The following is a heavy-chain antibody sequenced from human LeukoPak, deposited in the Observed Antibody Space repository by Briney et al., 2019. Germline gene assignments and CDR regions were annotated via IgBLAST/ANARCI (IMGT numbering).Heavy chain of an antibody. CDR1: GFTFSSYE. D-gene: IGHD1-26*01. CDR2: ISSSGNSI. J-gene: IGHJ4*02. CDR3: ARDSAGNSGSYWGHDY. Sequence: GGSLRLSCAASGFTFSSYEMNWVRQAPGKGLERVSYISSSGNSIYYADSVKGRFTISRDNAKNSLYLQMNSLRAEDTAVYYCARDSAGNSGSYWGHDYWGQGTLVTASS. V-gene: IGHV3-48*03.